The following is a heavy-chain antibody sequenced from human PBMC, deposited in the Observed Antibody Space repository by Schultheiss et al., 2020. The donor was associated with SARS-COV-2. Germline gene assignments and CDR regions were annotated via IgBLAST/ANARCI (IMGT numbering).Heavy chain of an antibody. CDR2: INPNSGGT. Sequence: ASVKVSCKASGGTFSSYGISWVRQAPGQGLEWMGWINPNSGGTNYAQKFQGRVTMTRDTSISTAYMELSRLRSDDTAVYYCAREGPYNWNDVSPYYYYGMDVWGQGTTVTVSS. J-gene: IGHJ6*02. CDR1: GGTFSSYG. CDR3: AREGPYNWNDVSPYYYYGMDV. D-gene: IGHD1-1*01. V-gene: IGHV1-2*02.